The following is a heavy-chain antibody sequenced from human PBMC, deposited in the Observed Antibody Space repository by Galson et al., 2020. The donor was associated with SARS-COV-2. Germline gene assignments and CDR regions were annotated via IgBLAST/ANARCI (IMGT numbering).Heavy chain of an antibody. Sequence: GGSLRLSCTASGLIFSDYYMTWIRQAPRKGLEWISYISPSSDYTNYADSVRGRFTISRDNTKTSLFLHMDSLRAEDTAVYYCAGSHKNFWYNFDNWGQGALVTISS. D-gene: IGHD6-13*01. J-gene: IGHJ4*02. V-gene: IGHV3-11*03. CDR1: GLIFSDYY. CDR3: AGSHKNFWYNFDN. CDR2: ISPSSDYT.